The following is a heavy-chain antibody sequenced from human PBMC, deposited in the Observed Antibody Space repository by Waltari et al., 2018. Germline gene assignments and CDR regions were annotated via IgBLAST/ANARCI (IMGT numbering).Heavy chain of an antibody. Sequence: QVQLVESGGGVVQPGRSLRLSCAASGFTFSSYGLHWVRQAPGKGLEWVAVIWYDGSNKYYADSVKGRFTISRDNSKNTLYLQMNSLRAEDTAVYYCARDPQLRYMLDYWGQGTLVTVSS. CDR3: ARDPQLRYMLDY. D-gene: IGHD3-9*01. V-gene: IGHV3-33*01. CDR1: GFTFSSYG. CDR2: IWYDGSNK. J-gene: IGHJ4*02.